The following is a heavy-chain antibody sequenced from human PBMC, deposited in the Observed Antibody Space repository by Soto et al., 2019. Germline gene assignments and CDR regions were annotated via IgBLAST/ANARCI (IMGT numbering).Heavy chain of an antibody. D-gene: IGHD3-10*01. J-gene: IGHJ5*02. V-gene: IGHV4-30-4*01. CDR3: ARGRVGSGSYLSTNWFDP. CDR2: IYPSGST. Sequence: SETLSLTCTVSGGSIRRGDCFWSWIRQAPGKGLEWIGYIYPSGSTHYNPSLKSRVTISVDMSKNQFSLKLSSVTAADTAVYYCARGRVGSGSYLSTNWFDPWGQGTLVTVSS. CDR1: GGSIRRGDCF.